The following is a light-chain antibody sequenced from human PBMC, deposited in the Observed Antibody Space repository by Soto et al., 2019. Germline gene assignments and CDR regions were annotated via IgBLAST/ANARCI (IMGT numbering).Light chain of an antibody. Sequence: DIQMTQSPSSLSASVGDRVTITCRASQSISSYLNWYQHKPGKAPKVLIYDASRLQSGVPSRFSGSGSGTDFTLTISSLQPEDFATYFCQQSYNTPLTFGGGTKVEIK. V-gene: IGKV1-39*01. CDR2: DAS. CDR1: QSISSY. CDR3: QQSYNTPLT. J-gene: IGKJ4*01.